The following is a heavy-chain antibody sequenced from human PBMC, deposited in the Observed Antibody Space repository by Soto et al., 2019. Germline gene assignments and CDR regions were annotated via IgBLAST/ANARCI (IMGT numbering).Heavy chain of an antibody. CDR3: ARVSSGYAFDY. Sequence: QVQLQESGPGLVKPSQTLALTCTVSGGSINSGGYYWSWIRQHTGKGLEWIGYIYYSGSTYYNPSLKSRVTISVDTSKNQFSLDLSSVTAADAAVYYCARVSSGYAFDYWGHGTLVTVSS. J-gene: IGHJ4*01. V-gene: IGHV4-31*03. CDR1: GGSINSGGYY. CDR2: IYYSGST. D-gene: IGHD5-12*01.